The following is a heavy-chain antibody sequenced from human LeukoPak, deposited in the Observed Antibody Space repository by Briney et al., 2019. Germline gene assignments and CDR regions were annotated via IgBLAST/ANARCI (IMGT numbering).Heavy chain of an antibody. CDR1: EFTFSSYS. V-gene: IGHV3-48*01. D-gene: IGHD1-14*01. CDR3: ARTLTDAFDI. J-gene: IGHJ3*02. CDR2: ITNSGNSK. Sequence: GGSLRLSCAASEFTFSSYSMNWVRQAPGKGLEWVSYITNSGNSKSYADSVKGRFTISRDNPKNSLYLQMNSLRAEDTAVYYCARTLTDAFDIWGQGTMVTVSS.